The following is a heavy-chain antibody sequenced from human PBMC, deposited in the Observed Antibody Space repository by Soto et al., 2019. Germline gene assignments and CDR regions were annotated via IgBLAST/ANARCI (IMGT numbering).Heavy chain of an antibody. D-gene: IGHD7-27*01. CDR1: GFTFSSYG. J-gene: IGHJ4*02. CDR2: ISSSSSAI. Sequence: EVQLVESGGGLIQPGGSLRLSCVASGFTFSSYGMTWVRQAPGKGLECFSYISSSSSAIYYADSVKGRFTISRDNAKNSLYLQMNSLSPEDTAVYYCARDLGYFDYWGQGTLVTVSS. V-gene: IGHV3-48*01. CDR3: ARDLGYFDY.